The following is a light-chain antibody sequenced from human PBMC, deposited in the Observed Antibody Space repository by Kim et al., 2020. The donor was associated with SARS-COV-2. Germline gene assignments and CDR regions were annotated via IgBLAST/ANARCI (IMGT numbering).Light chain of an antibody. CDR1: QSVSSN. V-gene: IGKV3-15*01. CDR2: ASS. Sequence: VSPEERATLSCTASQSVSSNLAWYQQKPGQATRLLIAASSTRATSTPVRFSGGGSGTFFTLTISRLQSEDFAVYYCQQYDKWPRTFGQGTKVDIK. CDR3: QQYDKWPRT. J-gene: IGKJ1*01.